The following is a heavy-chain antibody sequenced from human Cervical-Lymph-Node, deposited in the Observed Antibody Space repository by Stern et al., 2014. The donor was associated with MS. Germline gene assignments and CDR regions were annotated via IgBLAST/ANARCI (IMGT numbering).Heavy chain of an antibody. V-gene: IGHV3-21*01. Sequence: EVQLVESGGGLVKPGGSLRLSCAVSGFTFNNYDMNWVRQAPGKGLEGVASISSSSSDIDYADSVKGRFTISRDNAKNALYLKMNSLRVEDTAVYDCARDVTPCWSGYYAGFDAWGQGTLVTVSS. J-gene: IGHJ5*02. CDR2: ISSSSSDI. CDR3: ARDVTPCWSGYYAGFDA. D-gene: IGHD3-3*01. CDR1: GFTFNNYD.